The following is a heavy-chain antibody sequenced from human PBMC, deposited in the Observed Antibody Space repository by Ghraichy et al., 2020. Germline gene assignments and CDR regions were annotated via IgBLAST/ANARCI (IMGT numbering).Heavy chain of an antibody. Sequence: SETLSLTCTVSGGSISSSSYYWGWIRQPPGKGLEWIGSIYYSGSTYYNPSLKSRVTISVDTSTNQFSLKLSSVTAADTAVYYCARQGSGWYYFDYWGQGTLVTVSS. CDR2: IYYSGST. J-gene: IGHJ4*02. CDR3: ARQGSGWYYFDY. CDR1: GGSISSSSYY. D-gene: IGHD6-19*01. V-gene: IGHV4-39*01.